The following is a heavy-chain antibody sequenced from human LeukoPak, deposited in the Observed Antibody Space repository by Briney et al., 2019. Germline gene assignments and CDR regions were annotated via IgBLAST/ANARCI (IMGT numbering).Heavy chain of an antibody. CDR1: GFPFSSYW. V-gene: IGHV3-48*04. CDR2: ISSSGSTI. J-gene: IGHJ4*02. D-gene: IGHD5-24*01. Sequence: GGSLRLSCAASGFPFSSYWMSWVRQAPGKGLEWVSYISSSGSTIYYADSVKGRFTISRGNAKNSLYLQMNSLRAEDTAVYYCARGGYKYGILDYWGQGTLVTVSS. CDR3: ARGGYKYGILDY.